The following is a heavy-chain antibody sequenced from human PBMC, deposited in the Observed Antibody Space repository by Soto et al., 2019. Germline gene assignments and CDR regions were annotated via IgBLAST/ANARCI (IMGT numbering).Heavy chain of an antibody. J-gene: IGHJ4*02. Sequence: QVQLVQSGPEVKKPGSSVKVSCKASGGTFSNSAISWVRQAPGQGLAWVGGVIPIFGSTNNAQKFQGRVTIIADESTGTAYMELSSLRSEDTAVYYGARGSHCGDYAFDSWGQGTLVTVSS. V-gene: IGHV1-69*01. CDR1: GGTFSNSA. D-gene: IGHD4-17*01. CDR3: ARGSHCGDYAFDS. CDR2: VIPIFGST.